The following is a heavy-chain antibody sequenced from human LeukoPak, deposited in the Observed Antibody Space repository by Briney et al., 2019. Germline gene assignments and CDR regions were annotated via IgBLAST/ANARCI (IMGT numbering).Heavy chain of an antibody. CDR2: ISAYNGNT. J-gene: IGHJ4*02. V-gene: IGHV1-18*01. CDR3: ARDGEGLALRFGEYYWY. Sequence: ASVKVSCKASGYTFTSYGISWVRQAPGQGLEWMGWISAYNGNTNYAQKLQGRVTMTTDTSTSTAYMELRSLRSDDTAVYYCARDGEGLALRFGEYYWYWGQGTLVTVSS. D-gene: IGHD3-10*01. CDR1: GYTFTSYG.